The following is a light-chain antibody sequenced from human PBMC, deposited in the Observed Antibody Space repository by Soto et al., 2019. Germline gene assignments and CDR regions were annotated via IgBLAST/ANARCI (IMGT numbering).Light chain of an antibody. CDR3: QQTYSTPWT. V-gene: IGKV1-39*01. CDR1: QSMRSY. Sequence: DIQMTQSPSSLSASVGDRVIITCRASQSMRSYLNWYQQKPGKAPKLLIYAASSLQSGVPSRFSGSGSGTDFTLTISSLQPEDFATYYCQQTYSTPWTFGQGTKVEIK. J-gene: IGKJ1*01. CDR2: AAS.